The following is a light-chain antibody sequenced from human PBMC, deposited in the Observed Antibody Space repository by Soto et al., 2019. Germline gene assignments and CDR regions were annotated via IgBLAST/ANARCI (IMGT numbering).Light chain of an antibody. J-gene: IGLJ1*01. Sequence: LPVPSSVSGSPGQSITISCTGSSSDIGDYDYFSWYQQHPGKAPKVLISEVSNRPSGVSNRFSGSKSGPTASLTISGLHAEDEADYYCNSYATGNTRVFGTGTKVTVL. CDR3: NSYATGNTRV. V-gene: IGLV2-14*01. CDR2: EVS. CDR1: SSDIGDYDY.